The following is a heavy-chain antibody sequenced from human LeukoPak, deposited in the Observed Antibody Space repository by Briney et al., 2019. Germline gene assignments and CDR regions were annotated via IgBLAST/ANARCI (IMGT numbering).Heavy chain of an antibody. Sequence: SETLSLTCTVSGGSISSSSYYWGWLRQPPGTGLEWIGSIYYSGSTYYNPSLKSRVTISVDTSKNQFSLKLSSVTAADTAVYYCARTSGAPDAFDIWGQGTMVTVSS. CDR1: GGSISSSSYY. V-gene: IGHV4-39*07. CDR2: IYYSGST. CDR3: ARTSGAPDAFDI. D-gene: IGHD3-10*01. J-gene: IGHJ3*02.